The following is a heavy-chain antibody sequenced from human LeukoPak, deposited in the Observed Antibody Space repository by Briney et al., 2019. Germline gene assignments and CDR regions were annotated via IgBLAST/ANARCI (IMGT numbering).Heavy chain of an antibody. Sequence: SQTLSLTCTVSGGSITNLNYYWTWIRQPAGKRLEWIGRIYTSGGTNYNPSLKSRVTMSVDKSKNQISLNLASLTAADTALYYCAGRGSSSGTFDIWGPGTFVTVSS. CDR2: IYTSGGT. J-gene: IGHJ3*02. V-gene: IGHV4-61*02. CDR3: AGRGSSSGTFDI. CDR1: GGSITNLNYY. D-gene: IGHD2-2*01.